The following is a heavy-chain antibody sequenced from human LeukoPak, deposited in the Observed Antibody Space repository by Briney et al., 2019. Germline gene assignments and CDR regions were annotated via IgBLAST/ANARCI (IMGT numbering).Heavy chain of an antibody. V-gene: IGHV3-30*04. CDR3: VTDITMVRGGS. CDR2: MSYDGRKK. Sequence: PGGSLRLSCAASGFTFSSCAMSWVRQAPGKGLEWVADMSYDGRKKNHADSVRGRFTISRDNSKNTLYLQMNSLRPEDTAIYYCVTDITMVRGGSWGQGTLVTVSS. D-gene: IGHD3-10*01. J-gene: IGHJ5*02. CDR1: GFTFSSCA.